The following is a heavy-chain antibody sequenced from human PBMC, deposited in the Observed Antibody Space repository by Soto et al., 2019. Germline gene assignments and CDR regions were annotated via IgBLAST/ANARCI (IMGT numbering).Heavy chain of an antibody. Sequence: GGSLRLSCAASGFTFSSYAISWVRQAPGKGLEWVSAISGSGGSTYYADSVKGRFTISRDNSKNTLYLQMNSLRAEDTAVYYCAKDVRYCSSTSCYGIRNFDYWGQGTLVTVSS. CDR2: ISGSGGST. J-gene: IGHJ4*02. CDR3: AKDVRYCSSTSCYGIRNFDY. V-gene: IGHV3-23*01. D-gene: IGHD2-2*01. CDR1: GFTFSSYA.